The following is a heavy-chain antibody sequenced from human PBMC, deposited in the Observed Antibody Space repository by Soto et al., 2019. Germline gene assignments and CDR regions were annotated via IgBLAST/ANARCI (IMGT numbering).Heavy chain of an antibody. CDR1: EFTFAGYA. V-gene: IGHV3-23*01. CDR2: IGAGGGNT. CDR3: AKDVVSDWYFDV. D-gene: IGHD2-21*01. Sequence: EVQLLESGGGLVQPGGSLRLSCVASEFTFAGYAMSWVRLAPGKGLQWVSGIGAGGGNTNYADSVKGRFTISRDNSKNTLYLQMDSLRAEDTAVYYCAKDVVSDWYFDVWGRGTLVTVSS. J-gene: IGHJ2*01.